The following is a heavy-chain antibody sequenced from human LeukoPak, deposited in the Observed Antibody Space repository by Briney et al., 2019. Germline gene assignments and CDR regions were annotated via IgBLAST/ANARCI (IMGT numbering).Heavy chain of an antibody. CDR3: AREVEYYDSSGYRPHAFDI. J-gene: IGHJ3*02. D-gene: IGHD3-22*01. CDR1: GGSIISSNHY. CDR2: ISYSGGT. V-gene: IGHV4-39*02. Sequence: PSETLSLTCTVSGGSIISSNHYWGWTRQPPGTGLEWFGSISYSGGTAYNPSLKSRVTISVDTSKNQFSLKVNSVTAADTAVYYCAREVEYYDSSGYRPHAFDIWGQGTLVTVSS.